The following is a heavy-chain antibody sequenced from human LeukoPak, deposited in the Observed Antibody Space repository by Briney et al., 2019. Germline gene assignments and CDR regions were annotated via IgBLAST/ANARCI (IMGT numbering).Heavy chain of an antibody. V-gene: IGHV3-30*04. CDR1: GFVFSIYA. CDR3: AREGTYSDYWSGYFEY. D-gene: IGHD3-3*01. CDR2: IASDGSFT. J-gene: IGHJ4*02. Sequence: GGSLRLSCEGSGFVFSIYAIHWIRQSPGRGLEWVAVIASDGSFTDYVHSLKDRFTISRDNSKNTVYLDVTSLTPEDAAVYYCAREGTYSDYWSGYFEYWGQGTRVIVSS.